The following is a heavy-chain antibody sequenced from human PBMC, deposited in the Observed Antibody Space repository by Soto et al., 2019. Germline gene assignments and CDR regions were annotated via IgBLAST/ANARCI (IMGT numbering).Heavy chain of an antibody. D-gene: IGHD1-20*01. CDR1: GGSIISDY. V-gene: IGHV4-59*01. Sequence: PSETLSLTCTVSGGSIISDYWSWIREPPGTGLGWIGYTSDSGKTNYKPSLQSLVTISVDTSKNQFPLHLSAVTAADTAVYCCAKVLSGSSLFDYWGQGTLVTVSS. CDR2: TSDSGKT. CDR3: AKVLSGSSLFDY. J-gene: IGHJ4*02.